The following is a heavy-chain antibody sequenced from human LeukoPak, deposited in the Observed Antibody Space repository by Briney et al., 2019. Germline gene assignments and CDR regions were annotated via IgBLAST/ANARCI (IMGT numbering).Heavy chain of an antibody. CDR2: INHSGST. V-gene: IGHV4-34*01. CDR3: ARDAAALGDAFDI. D-gene: IGHD6-13*01. CDR1: GGSFSGYY. Sequence: SETLSLTCAVYGGSFSGYYWSWIRQPPGKGLEWIGEINHSGSTNYNPSLKSRVTISVDTSKNQFSLKLSSVTAADTAVYYCARDAAALGDAFDIWGQGTMVTVSS. J-gene: IGHJ3*02.